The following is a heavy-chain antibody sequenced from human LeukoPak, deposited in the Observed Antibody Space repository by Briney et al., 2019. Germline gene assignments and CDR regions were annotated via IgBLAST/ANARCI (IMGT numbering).Heavy chain of an antibody. J-gene: IGHJ4*02. CDR2: INPNSGGT. CDR1: GYTFTGYY. Sequence: ASVKVSCKASGYTFTGYYMHWVRQAPGQGLEWMGWINPNSGGTNYAQKFQGRVTMARDTSISTAYMELSRLRSDDTAVYYCARVTYSGYDCFDYWGQGTLVTVSS. CDR3: ARVTYSGYDCFDY. D-gene: IGHD5-12*01. V-gene: IGHV1-2*02.